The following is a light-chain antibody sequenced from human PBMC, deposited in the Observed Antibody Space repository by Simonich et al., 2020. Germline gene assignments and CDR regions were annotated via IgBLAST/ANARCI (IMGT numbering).Light chain of an antibody. Sequence: QSALTQPASVSGSPGQSITISCTGTSSVVGRYNLVTWYQQHPGKAPKLMMYEGSNRPAGVSNRFSGSKSGNTASLTISGLQAEDEADYYCCSYAGSSTVVFGGGTKLTVL. V-gene: IGLV2-23*01. CDR2: EGS. CDR1: SSVVGRYNL. CDR3: CSYAGSSTVV. J-gene: IGLJ2*01.